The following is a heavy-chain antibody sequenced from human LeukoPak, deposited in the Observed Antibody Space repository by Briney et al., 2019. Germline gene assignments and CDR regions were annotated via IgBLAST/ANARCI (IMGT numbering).Heavy chain of an antibody. J-gene: IGHJ5*02. CDR3: ARGPVTKIKRWFDP. Sequence: SETLSLTCTVSGGSISSGGYYWSWIRQHPGKGLEWIGYIYYSGSTYYNRSLKSRVTISVDTSKNQFSLKLSSVTAADTAVYYCARGPVTKIKRWFDPWGQGTLVTVSS. CDR2: IYYSGST. D-gene: IGHD4-17*01. V-gene: IGHV4-31*03. CDR1: GGSISSGGYY.